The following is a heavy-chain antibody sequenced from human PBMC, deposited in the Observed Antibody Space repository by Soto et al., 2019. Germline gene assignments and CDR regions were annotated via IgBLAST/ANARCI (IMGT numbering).Heavy chain of an antibody. D-gene: IGHD3-10*01. V-gene: IGHV1-2*02. J-gene: IGHJ4*02. CDR2: INPNSGGT. CDR3: ARGPGSGSYLSYFDY. Sequence: TSVEVSWKACGYGLAGYYMRWVRQAPGQGLEWMGWINPNSGGTNYAQKCQGRVTMTRDTSISTAYMELSRLRSDDTAVYYCARGPGSGSYLSYFDYWGQGTLVTVSS. CDR1: GYGLAGYY.